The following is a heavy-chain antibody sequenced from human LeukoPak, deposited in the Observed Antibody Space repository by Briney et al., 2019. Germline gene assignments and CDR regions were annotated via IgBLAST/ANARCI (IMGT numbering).Heavy chain of an antibody. CDR1: GFTFRSYG. CDR3: ATVRGASGSYYIDY. D-gene: IGHD1-26*01. V-gene: IGHV3-33*01. Sequence: GRSLTLSCAASGFTFRSYGMYWVRQAPGKGLEWVAVIWYDGSNKYYAGSVKGRFTISRDNSKNTLYVQMNSLRAEDTAVYYCATVRGASGSYYIDYWGQGTLVTVSS. J-gene: IGHJ4*02. CDR2: IWYDGSNK.